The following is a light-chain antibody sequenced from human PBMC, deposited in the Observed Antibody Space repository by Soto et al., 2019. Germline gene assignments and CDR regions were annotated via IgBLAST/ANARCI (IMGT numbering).Light chain of an antibody. V-gene: IGLV1-47*01. J-gene: IGLJ3*02. CDR3: AAWDDSLSGWV. CDR2: DDN. CDR1: SSNIGGNS. Sequence: QSVLTQPPSVSAAPGQKVTISCSGSSSNIGGNSVSWYQQLPGTAPKLLIYDDNQRPSGVPDRFSGSKSGTSASLAISGLRSEDEADYYCAAWDDSLSGWVFGGGTKVTVL.